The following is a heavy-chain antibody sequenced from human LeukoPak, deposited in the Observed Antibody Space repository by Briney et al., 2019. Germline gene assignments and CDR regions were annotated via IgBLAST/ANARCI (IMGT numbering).Heavy chain of an antibody. J-gene: IGHJ6*04. Sequence: SETLSLTCAVYGGSFSGYYWSWIRQPPGKGLEWIGEINHSGSTNYNPSLKSRVTISVDTSKNQFSLKLSSVTAADTAVYYCARRWIPSYYYGRDVGGKGPTVTVSS. V-gene: IGHV4-34*01. CDR3: ARRWIPSYYYGRDV. CDR2: INHSGST. D-gene: IGHD5-18*01. CDR1: GGSFSGYY.